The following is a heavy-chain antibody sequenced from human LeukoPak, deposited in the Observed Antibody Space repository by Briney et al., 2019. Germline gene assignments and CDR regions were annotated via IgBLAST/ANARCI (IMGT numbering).Heavy chain of an antibody. J-gene: IGHJ4*02. CDR1: GFAFGDYA. CDR2: IRSKAYGGTT. V-gene: IGHV3-49*04. CDR3: TSRYGMPGY. D-gene: IGHD3-16*02. Sequence: PGGSLRLSCTASGFAFGDYAMSWVRQAPGKGLEWVGFIRSKAYGGTTEYAASVKGRFTISRDDSKSIAYLQMSSLKTEDTAVYYCTSRYGMPGYWGQGTLVTVSS.